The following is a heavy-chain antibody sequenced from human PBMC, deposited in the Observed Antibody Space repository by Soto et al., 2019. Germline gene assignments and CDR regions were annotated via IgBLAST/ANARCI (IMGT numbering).Heavy chain of an antibody. CDR1: GFTFGCYT. Sequence: GWSLRLSCAASGFTFGCYTMNWVRQAPGKGLEWVSGVSGSGDITFYAASVKGRFTISRDNSKNTLYLQMNRLRAEDTAVYYCAKDGGPSTVTNDAFDMWGQGTMVTVSS. CDR2: VSGSGDIT. J-gene: IGHJ3*02. D-gene: IGHD4-17*01. V-gene: IGHV3-23*01. CDR3: AKDGGPSTVTNDAFDM.